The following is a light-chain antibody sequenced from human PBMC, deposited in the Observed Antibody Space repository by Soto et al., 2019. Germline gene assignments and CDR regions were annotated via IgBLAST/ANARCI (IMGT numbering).Light chain of an antibody. J-gene: IGKJ4*01. CDR1: QSVSSN. CDR2: DVS. Sequence: EIVMTQSPATLSVSPGERATLSCWASQSVSSNLAWYQQKPGQAPRLLIYDVSTRATGIPTTFSGSGSGTEFTLTISSLQSEDFAAYDCQQYNNWPLTFGGGTKVEIK. CDR3: QQYNNWPLT. V-gene: IGKV3D-15*01.